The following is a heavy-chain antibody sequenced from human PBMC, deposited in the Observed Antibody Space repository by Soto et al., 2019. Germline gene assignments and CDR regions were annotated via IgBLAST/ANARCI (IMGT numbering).Heavy chain of an antibody. CDR2: ISYDGSNK. V-gene: IGHV3-30*18. CDR3: AKDVGQLGGPHAYGMDV. D-gene: IGHD6-6*01. J-gene: IGHJ6*02. CDR1: GFTFSSYG. Sequence: QVQLVESGGGVVQPGRSLRLSCAASGFTFSSYGMHWVRQAPGKGLEWVAVISYDGSNKYYADSVKGRFTISRDNSKNTLYLQMNSLRAEYTAVYYCAKDVGQLGGPHAYGMDVWGQGTTVTVSS.